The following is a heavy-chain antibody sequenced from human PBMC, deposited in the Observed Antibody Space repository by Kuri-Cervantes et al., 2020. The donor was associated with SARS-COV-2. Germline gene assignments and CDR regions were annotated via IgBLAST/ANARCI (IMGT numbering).Heavy chain of an antibody. CDR2: IWYDGSNK. D-gene: IGHD2-15*01. Sequence: GGSLRLSCAASGFTFSSYGVHWVRQAPGKGLEWVAVIWYDGSNKYYADSVKGRFTISRDNSKNTLYLQMNSLRAEDTAVYYCARDPVVVAAADWDGMDVWGQGTTVTVSS. CDR1: GFTFSSYG. V-gene: IGHV3-33*08. J-gene: IGHJ6*02. CDR3: ARDPVVVAAADWDGMDV.